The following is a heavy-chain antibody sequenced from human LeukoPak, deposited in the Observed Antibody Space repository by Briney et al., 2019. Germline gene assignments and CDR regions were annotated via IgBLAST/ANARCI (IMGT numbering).Heavy chain of an antibody. Sequence: ASVKVFCRASGYTFTSYYMHWVRQAPGQGLEWMGIINPSGGSTSYAQKFQGRVTMTRDTSTSTVYMELSSLRSEDTAVYYCARTTLFGELYNWFDPWGQGILVTVSS. CDR3: ARTTLFGELYNWFDP. J-gene: IGHJ5*02. D-gene: IGHD3-10*02. CDR2: INPSGGST. CDR1: GYTFTSYY. V-gene: IGHV1-46*01.